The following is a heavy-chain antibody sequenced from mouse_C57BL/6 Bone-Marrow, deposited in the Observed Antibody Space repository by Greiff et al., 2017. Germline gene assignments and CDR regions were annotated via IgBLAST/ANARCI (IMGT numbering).Heavy chain of an antibody. V-gene: IGHV3-6*01. CDR2: ISYDGSN. J-gene: IGHJ2*01. CDR1: GYSITSGYY. CDR3: ARKYYFYY. Sequence: EVKLMESGPGLVKPSQSLSLTCSVTGYSITSGYYWNWIRQFPGNKLEWMGYISYDGSNNYNPSLKNRISITRDTSKNQFFLKLNSVTTEDTATYYCARKYYFYYWGQCTTLTVSS.